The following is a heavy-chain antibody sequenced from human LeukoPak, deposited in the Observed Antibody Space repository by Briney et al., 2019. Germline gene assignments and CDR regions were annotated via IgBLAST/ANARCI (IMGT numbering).Heavy chain of an antibody. D-gene: IGHD3-10*01. J-gene: IGHJ4*02. V-gene: IGHV1-69*04. Sequence: ASVKVSCKASGGTFSSYAISWVRQAPGQGLEWMGRIIPILGIANYAQKFQGRVTITADKSTSTAYMELSSLRSEDTAVYYCARGGKTVMVPPQSLFDYGGEEPLVTVSS. CDR1: GGTFSSYA. CDR2: IIPILGIA. CDR3: ARGGKTVMVPPQSLFDY.